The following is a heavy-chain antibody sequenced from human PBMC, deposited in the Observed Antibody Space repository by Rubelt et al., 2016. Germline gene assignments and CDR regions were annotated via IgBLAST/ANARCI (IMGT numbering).Heavy chain of an antibody. CDR1: GFTFSGSA. V-gene: IGHV3-73*01. J-gene: IGHJ4*02. D-gene: IGHD6-6*01. CDR2: IRSKADSDAT. CDR3: RVAAREKGY. Sequence: EVQLLESGGSLVQPGGSQRLSCAASGFTFSGSATHWVRQASGKGLEWVGRIRSKADSDATAYAATVKGRFTISRDDLKNTAYLQMNSLKTEDTAVYYCRVAAREKGYWGQGTLVTVST.